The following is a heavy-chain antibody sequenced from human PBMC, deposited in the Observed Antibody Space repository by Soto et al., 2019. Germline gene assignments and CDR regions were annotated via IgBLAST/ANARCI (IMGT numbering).Heavy chain of an antibody. Sequence: SETLSLTCTVSGGSISSSSYYWGWIRQPPGKGLEWIGSIYYSGSTYYNPSLKSRVTISVDTSKNQFSLKLSSVTAADTAVYYGARGGELPEEYCSSTSCYFIYYYYMDVWGKGTTVTVSS. CDR1: GGSISSSSYY. CDR2: IYYSGST. V-gene: IGHV4-39*01. J-gene: IGHJ6*03. CDR3: ARGGELPEEYCSSTSCYFIYYYYMDV. D-gene: IGHD2-2*01.